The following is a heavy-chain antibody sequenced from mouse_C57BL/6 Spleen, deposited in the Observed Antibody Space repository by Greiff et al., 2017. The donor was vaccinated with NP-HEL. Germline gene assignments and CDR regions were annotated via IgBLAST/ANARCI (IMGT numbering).Heavy chain of an antibody. J-gene: IGHJ2*01. CDR2: IDPSDSYT. D-gene: IGHD1-1*01. V-gene: IGHV1-50*01. CDR3: ARSNGGDY. Sequence: QVQLQQPGAELVKPGASVKLSCKASGYTFTSYWMQWVKQRPGQGLEWIGEIDPSDSYTNYNQKFKGKATLTVDTSSSTAYMQLSSLTSEDSAVYYCARSNGGDYWGQGTTLTVSS. CDR1: GYTFTSYW.